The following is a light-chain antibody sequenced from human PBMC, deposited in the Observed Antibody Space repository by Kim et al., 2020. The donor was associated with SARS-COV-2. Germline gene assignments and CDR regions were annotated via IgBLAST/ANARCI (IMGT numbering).Light chain of an antibody. V-gene: IGLV2-8*01. CDR3: SSYAGANNLI. CDR1: SSDIGAYDY. J-gene: IGLJ2*01. Sequence: GQSVTISRTGTSSDIGAYDYVSWYQQHPGKAPNLLIYEVNKRPSGVPDRFSGSKSGNTASLTVSGLQAEDEADYYCSSYAGANNLIFGGGTQLTVL. CDR2: EVN.